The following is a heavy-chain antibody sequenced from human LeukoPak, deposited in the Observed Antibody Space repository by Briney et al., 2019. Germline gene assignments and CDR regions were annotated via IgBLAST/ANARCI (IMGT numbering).Heavy chain of an antibody. D-gene: IGHD6-6*01. J-gene: IGHJ4*02. CDR1: GYTFTSYG. CDR3: ARVPQRLYISSWTIDY. CDR2: ISAYNGNT. Sequence: ASVKVSCKASGYTFTSYGISWVRQAPGQGLEWMGWISAYNGNTNYAQKLQGRVTMTTDTSTSTAYMELRSLRSDDTAVYYCARVPQRLYISSWTIDYWGQGTLVTVSS. V-gene: IGHV1-18*01.